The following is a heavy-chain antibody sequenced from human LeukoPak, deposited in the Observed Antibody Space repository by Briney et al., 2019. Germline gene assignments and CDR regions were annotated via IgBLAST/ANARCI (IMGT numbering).Heavy chain of an antibody. CDR3: ARVGHYYDSSGYYLYYFDY. CDR1: GGSISSYS. D-gene: IGHD3-22*01. J-gene: IGHJ4*02. V-gene: IGHV4-59*01. Sequence: SETLSLTCTVSGGSISSYSWSWIRQPPGKGLEWIGYIYYSGSTNYNPSLKSRVTISVDTSKNQFSLKLSSVIAADTAVYYCARVGHYYDSSGYYLYYFDYWGQGTLVTVSS. CDR2: IYYSGST.